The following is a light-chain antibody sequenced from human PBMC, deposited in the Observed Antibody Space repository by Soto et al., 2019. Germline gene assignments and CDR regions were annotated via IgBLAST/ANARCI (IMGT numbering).Light chain of an antibody. CDR2: GNN. V-gene: IGLV1-40*01. J-gene: IGLJ1*01. CDR3: QSYDSGLSTYV. CDR1: SANIGTGYD. Sequence: VLTQPPSVSGAPGQRVTISCTGGSANIGTGYDVHWYQQVPGTAPKLLIYGNNNRPSGIPDRFSGSKSDTSASLATAGLQAEDEADYYCQSYDSGLSTYVFGTGTKVTVL.